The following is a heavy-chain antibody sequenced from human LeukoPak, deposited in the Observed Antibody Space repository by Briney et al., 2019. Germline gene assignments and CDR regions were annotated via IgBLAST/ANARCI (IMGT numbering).Heavy chain of an antibody. CDR3: ARTTEGGYTYDYFYYYYMDV. Sequence: SETLSLTCTVSGSSISSAYYWGWIRQPPGKGLEWIGNMYHSGNTYYNPSLKSRVTISVDTSKNQFSLRLSSVTAADTAVYYCARTTEGGYTYDYFYYYYMDVWGKGTTVTISS. J-gene: IGHJ6*03. V-gene: IGHV4-38-2*02. CDR2: MYHSGNT. D-gene: IGHD5-18*01. CDR1: GSSISSAYY.